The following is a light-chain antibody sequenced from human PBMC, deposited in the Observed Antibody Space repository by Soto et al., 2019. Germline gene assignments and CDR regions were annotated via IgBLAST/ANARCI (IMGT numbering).Light chain of an antibody. V-gene: IGKV4-1*01. CDR3: QQYYDTPYT. Sequence: DIVMTQSPDSLPVSLGERATINCKSSQTVLYSSNSKNYLAWYQQKPGQPPKLLVYWASSRESGVPERFSGSGSGTEFTLTISSLQAEDVAVYYCQQYYDTPYTFGQGTKLEIK. CDR1: QTVLYSSNSKNY. J-gene: IGKJ2*01. CDR2: WAS.